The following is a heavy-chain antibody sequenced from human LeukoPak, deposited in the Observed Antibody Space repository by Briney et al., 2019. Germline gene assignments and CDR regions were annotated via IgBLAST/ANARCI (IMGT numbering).Heavy chain of an antibody. CDR1: GASVSSSS. CDR3: TRLPTWYGSGPDD. D-gene: IGHD6-13*01. V-gene: IGHV4-59*08. CDR2: IYDSGNT. J-gene: IGHJ4*02. Sequence: SETLSLTCTVSGASVSSSSWSWIRQPPGKGLEWIGYIYDSGNTNYSPSLKSRVTISVDTSKNQFSLKLTSVTATDTAVYYCTRLPTWYGSGPDDWGQGTLVTVSS.